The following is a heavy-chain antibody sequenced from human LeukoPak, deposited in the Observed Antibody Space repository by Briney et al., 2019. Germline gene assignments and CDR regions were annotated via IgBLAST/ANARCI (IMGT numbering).Heavy chain of an antibody. J-gene: IGHJ4*02. CDR3: AKSGGYGLIDY. V-gene: IGHV4-39*01. Sequence: SETLSLTCAVSGASVSGSNYYWGWIRQPPGKGLEWIGNIYSSGSTYYNASLQSRVTISIDTSTNQFSLRLNSVTAADTAMYYCAKSGGYGLIDYWGQGTRVTVSS. D-gene: IGHD1-26*01. CDR2: IYSSGST. CDR1: GASVSGSNYY.